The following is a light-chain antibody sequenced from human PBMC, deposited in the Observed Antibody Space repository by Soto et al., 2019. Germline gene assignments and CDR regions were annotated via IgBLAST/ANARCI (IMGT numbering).Light chain of an antibody. CDR3: QSYDRSLSGYV. J-gene: IGLJ1*01. CDR1: SSNIGAGYD. V-gene: IGLV1-40*01. Sequence: QSVLTQPPSVSGAPGQRVTISCTGSSSNIGAGYDVHWYQQLPGTAPKLLIYANGNRPSGVPDRFSGSKSGTSASLAITGLQAEDEADYYCQSYDRSLSGYVLGTGTKGHRP. CDR2: ANG.